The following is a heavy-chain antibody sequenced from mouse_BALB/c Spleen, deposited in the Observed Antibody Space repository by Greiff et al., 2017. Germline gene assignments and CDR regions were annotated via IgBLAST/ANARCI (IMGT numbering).Heavy chain of an antibody. CDR1: GYTFTDYE. J-gene: IGHJ4*01. D-gene: IGHD4-1*01. Sequence: QVQLQQSGAELVRPGASVTLSCKASGYTFTDYEMHWVKQTPVHGLEWIGAIDPETGGTAYNQKFKGKATQTADKSSSTAYMELRSLTSEDSAVYYCTRGLGDYYAMDYWGQGTSVTVSS. CDR3: TRGLGDYYAMDY. V-gene: IGHV1-15*01. CDR2: IDPETGGT.